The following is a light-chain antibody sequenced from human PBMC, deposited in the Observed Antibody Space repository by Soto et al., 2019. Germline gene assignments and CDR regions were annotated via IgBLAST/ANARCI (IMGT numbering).Light chain of an antibody. J-gene: IGKJ1*01. CDR2: WAS. V-gene: IGKV4-1*01. CDR3: QQYYSTPPT. Sequence: DIEMTQSQASLAVSMGESSTINCKYSQSIIYNSNNKNYLAWYQQKPGQPPKLLIYWASTREYGVPDRFSGSGSGTEFTLTISSMQAEDVAVYHCQQYYSTPPTFGQGTKVEIK. CDR1: QSIIYNSNNKNY.